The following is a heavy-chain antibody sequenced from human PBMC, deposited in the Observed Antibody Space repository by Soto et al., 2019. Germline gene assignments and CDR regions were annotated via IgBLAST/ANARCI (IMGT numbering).Heavy chain of an antibody. Sequence: HLGGSLRLSCAASGFTFSSYAMHWVRQAPGKGLEWVAVISYDGSNKYYADSVKGRFTISRDNSKNTLYLQMNSLRAEDTAVYYCARGPAAAAFHLADDAFDIWGQGTMVTVSS. CDR2: ISYDGSNK. V-gene: IGHV3-30-3*01. CDR3: ARGPAAAAFHLADDAFDI. J-gene: IGHJ3*02. CDR1: GFTFSSYA. D-gene: IGHD6-25*01.